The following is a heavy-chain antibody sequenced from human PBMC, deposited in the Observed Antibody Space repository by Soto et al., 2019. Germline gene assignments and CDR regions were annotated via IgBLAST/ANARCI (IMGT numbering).Heavy chain of an antibody. Sequence: EVQLVESGGGLVQPGGSLRLSCAASGFTFSSYEMNWVRQAPGKGLEWVSYISSSGSTIYYADSVKGRFTISRDNAKKSLYLPMNRLRAEDTAVYFSARGGYDFWSCTPYYYYGMDVWGQGTTVTVSS. D-gene: IGHD3-3*01. V-gene: IGHV3-48*03. CDR3: ARGGYDFWSCTPYYYYGMDV. CDR1: GFTFSSYE. J-gene: IGHJ6*02. CDR2: ISSSGSTI.